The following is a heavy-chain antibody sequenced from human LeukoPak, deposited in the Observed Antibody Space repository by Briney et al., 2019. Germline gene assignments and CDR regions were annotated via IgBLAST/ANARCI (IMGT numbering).Heavy chain of an antibody. D-gene: IGHD4-17*01. CDR2: VFYSGST. J-gene: IGHJ4*02. Sequence: SETLSLTCTVSGGSIPTKNFYWGWIRQPPGKGLEWIGSVFYSGSTNYNPSLKSRVTMSVDTSKNQFSLRLSSVTAADTAVYYCAGAVYGDYEDYWGQGTLVTVSS. CDR1: GGSIPTKNFY. V-gene: IGHV4-39*07. CDR3: AGAVYGDYEDY.